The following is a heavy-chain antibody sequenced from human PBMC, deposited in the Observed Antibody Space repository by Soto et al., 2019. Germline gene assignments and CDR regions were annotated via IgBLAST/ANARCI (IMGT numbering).Heavy chain of an antibody. CDR1: GYIIKNYW. J-gene: IGHJ4*02. CDR2: IFPDDSDT. V-gene: IGHV5-51*01. D-gene: IGHD3-16*01. Sequence: GESLKISCKASGYIIKNYWIGWVRQMPGQGLEWMGIIFPDDSDTRYSPSFQGHVTISVDKSISTAYVQWSSLKASDSAIYYCFRGGVTSRTFDYWGQGTLVTVPS. CDR3: FRGGVTSRTFDY.